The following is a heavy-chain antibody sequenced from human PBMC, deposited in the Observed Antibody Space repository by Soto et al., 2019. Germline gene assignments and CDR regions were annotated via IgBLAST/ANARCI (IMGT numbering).Heavy chain of an antibody. V-gene: IGHV4-61*01. CDR1: GGSLNSSSHY. J-gene: IGHJ4*02. CDR3: ARGGSYVGFDS. D-gene: IGHD1-26*01. CDR2: IHYFGST. Sequence: QVQLQESGPGLVKPSETLSLTCTVSGGSLNSSSHYWSWIRQPPGKGLEWIGYIHYFGSTKYNPSLESRVVISVDTSKNQFSRKVPSVTAADTAIYFCARGGSYVGFDSWGQGARVTVSS.